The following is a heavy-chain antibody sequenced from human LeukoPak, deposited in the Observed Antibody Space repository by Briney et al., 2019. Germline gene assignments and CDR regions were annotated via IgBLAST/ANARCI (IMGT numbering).Heavy chain of an antibody. Sequence: GGSLRLSCAASGFTFSSYSMSWVRQAPGKGLEWVSVIYSGGSTYYADSVKGRFTISRDNSKNTLYLQMNSLRAEDTAVDYCARGGPAAGRFDYWGQGTLVTVSS. CDR2: IYSGGST. V-gene: IGHV3-66*01. CDR3: ARGGPAAGRFDY. D-gene: IGHD6-13*01. J-gene: IGHJ4*02. CDR1: GFTFSSYS.